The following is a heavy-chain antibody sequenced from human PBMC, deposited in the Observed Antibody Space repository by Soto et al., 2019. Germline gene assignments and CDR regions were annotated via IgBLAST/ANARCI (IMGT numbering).Heavy chain of an antibody. CDR2: TGATGRTT. Sequence: LRLSCAASGFTFNIYAMTWVRQAPGKGLEWVSTTGATGRTTYYADSVKGRFTVSRDNSKNTLDLQMSNLRAEDTAVYYCAKGTYYYGSAPYYFDYWGQGTLVTV. J-gene: IGHJ4*02. CDR1: GFTFNIYA. V-gene: IGHV3-23*01. D-gene: IGHD3-10*01. CDR3: AKGTYYYGSAPYYFDY.